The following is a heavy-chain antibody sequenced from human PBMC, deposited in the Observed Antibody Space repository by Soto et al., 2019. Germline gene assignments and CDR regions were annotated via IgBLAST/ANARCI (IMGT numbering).Heavy chain of an antibody. CDR2: ISSSSGTI. CDR1: GFTFSTYS. CDR3: TTDPVTMIVVVPSSG. V-gene: IGHV3-48*01. Sequence: LRLSCAASGFTFSTYSTNWVRHAPGKGPEWISYISSSSGTIHYADSVKGRFTISRDNGKNSLYLQMNSLKTEDTAVYYCTTDPVTMIVVVPSSGWGQGTLVTVSS. J-gene: IGHJ4*02. D-gene: IGHD3-22*01.